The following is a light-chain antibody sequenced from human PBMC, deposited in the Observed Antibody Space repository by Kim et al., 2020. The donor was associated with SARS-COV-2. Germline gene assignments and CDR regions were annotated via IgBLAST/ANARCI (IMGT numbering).Light chain of an antibody. J-gene: IGLJ2*01. CDR1: SLRSYY. CDR2: GEN. CDR3: NSRDSSGNHP. Sequence: SSELTQDPAVSVALGQTVRITCQGDSLRSYYASWYQQKPGQAPVLVIYGENNRPSGIPDRFSGSSSGNTASLTITGAQAEDEADYYCNSRDSSGNHPFGGGTQLTVL. V-gene: IGLV3-19*01.